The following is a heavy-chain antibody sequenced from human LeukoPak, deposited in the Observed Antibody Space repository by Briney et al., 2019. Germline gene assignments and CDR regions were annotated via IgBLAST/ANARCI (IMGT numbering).Heavy chain of an antibody. CDR2: IYSGGST. V-gene: IGHV3-53*01. D-gene: IGHD6-19*01. CDR1: GFTVSSNY. Sequence: GGSLRLSCAASGFTVSSNYMSWVRQAPGKGLEWVSVIYSGGSTYYADSVKGRFTISRDNSKNTLYLQMNSLRAEDTAVYYCAKDRPEYSSGWYVFYYYGMDVWGQGTTVTVSS. J-gene: IGHJ6*02. CDR3: AKDRPEYSSGWYVFYYYGMDV.